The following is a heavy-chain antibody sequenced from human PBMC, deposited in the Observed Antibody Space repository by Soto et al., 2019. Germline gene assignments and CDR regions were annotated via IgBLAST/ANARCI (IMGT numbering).Heavy chain of an antibody. J-gene: IGHJ6*02. CDR2: ISYDGSNK. D-gene: IGHD2-2*01. CDR1: EFTFSSYG. CDR3: AKDPRWGCSSTSCYGAYYYYGMDV. Sequence: PGGSLRLSCAASEFTFSSYGMHWVRQAPGKGLEWVAVISYDGSNKYYADSVKGRFTISRDNSKNTLYLQMNSLRAEDTAVYYCAKDPRWGCSSTSCYGAYYYYGMDVWGQGTMVTVSS. V-gene: IGHV3-30*18.